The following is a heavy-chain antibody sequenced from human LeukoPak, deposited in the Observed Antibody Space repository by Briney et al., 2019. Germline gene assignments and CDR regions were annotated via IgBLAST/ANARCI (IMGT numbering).Heavy chain of an antibody. V-gene: IGHV3-7*03. J-gene: IGHJ6*04. CDR1: GFTFSSYW. CDR2: IKQDGSEK. CDR3: ARDLTMVRGLTYYGMDV. D-gene: IGHD3-10*01. Sequence: GGSLRLSCAASGFTFSSYWMSWVRQAPGKGLEWGANIKQDGSEKYYVDSVKGRFTISRDNAKNSLYLQMNSLRAEDTAVYYCARDLTMVRGLTYYGMDVWGKGTTVTVSS.